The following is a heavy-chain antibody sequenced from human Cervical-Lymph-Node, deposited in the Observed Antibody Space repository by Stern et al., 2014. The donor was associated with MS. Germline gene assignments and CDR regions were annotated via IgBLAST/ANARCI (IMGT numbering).Heavy chain of an antibody. CDR2: IWYDGSTE. V-gene: IGHV3-33*01. CDR3: ASHRGGGFYLDY. D-gene: IGHD3-16*01. J-gene: IGHJ4*02. Sequence: VHLVESGGGVVQPGRSLRLSCAASSFSDYGMHWVRQAPGKGLEWVALIWYDGSTEYYADPVKGRFAISRDSSKSTLYLQMNSLRVEDTAVYFCASHRGGGFYLDYWGQGTLVTVSS. CDR1: SFSDYG.